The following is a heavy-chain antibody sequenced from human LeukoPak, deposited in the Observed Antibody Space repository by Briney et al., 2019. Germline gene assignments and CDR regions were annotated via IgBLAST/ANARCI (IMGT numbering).Heavy chain of an antibody. CDR3: ARDVEHCRNIICSNSAY. J-gene: IGHJ4*02. CDR1: GYNFDRYG. Sequence: ASVKVSCKGSGYNFDRYGVNWVRQAPGQGLEWVGWISSYNGNKLYAQKFEGRDTMTTHTSTNTVHMDLRSVRSDDTAVYYCARDVEHCRNIICSNSAYWGQGTLVTVSS. V-gene: IGHV1-18*04. D-gene: IGHD2-2*01. CDR2: ISSYNGNK.